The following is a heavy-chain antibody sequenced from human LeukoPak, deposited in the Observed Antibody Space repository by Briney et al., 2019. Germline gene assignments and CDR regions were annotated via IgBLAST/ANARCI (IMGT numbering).Heavy chain of an antibody. Sequence: ASVKVSCKASGYTFTGYYMHWVRQAPGPGLEWMGWINPNSGGTNYAQKFQGRVTMTRDTSISTAYMELSRLRSDDTAVYYCARDPPQGGYVDHDAFDIWGQGTMVTVSS. J-gene: IGHJ3*02. CDR2: INPNSGGT. CDR3: ARDPPQGGYVDHDAFDI. CDR1: GYTFTGYY. D-gene: IGHD5-12*01. V-gene: IGHV1-2*02.